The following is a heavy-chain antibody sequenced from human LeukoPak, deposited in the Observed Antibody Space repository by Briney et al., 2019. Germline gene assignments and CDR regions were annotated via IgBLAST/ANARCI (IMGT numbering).Heavy chain of an antibody. Sequence: PSETLSLTCAVSGYSISSGYYWGWIRQPPGKGLEWIGSIYHSGSTYYYPSLKSRVTISLDTSNNQSSLKLTSVTAADTAVYYCARGAYCSGATCYRSYDYYYMDVWGRGTTVTVAS. CDR3: ARGAYCSGATCYRSYDYYYMDV. D-gene: IGHD2-15*01. CDR2: IYHSGST. J-gene: IGHJ6*03. V-gene: IGHV4-38-2*01. CDR1: GYSISSGYY.